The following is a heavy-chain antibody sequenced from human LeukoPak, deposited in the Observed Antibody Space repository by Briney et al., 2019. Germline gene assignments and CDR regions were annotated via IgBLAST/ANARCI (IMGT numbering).Heavy chain of an antibody. CDR2: IYPGDSDT. D-gene: IGHD3-3*01. V-gene: IGHV5-51*01. CDR1: GYSFTSYW. CDR3: ARHPYYDFWSGYYMPMDV. J-gene: IGHJ6*02. Sequence: GKSLKISCKGSGYSFTSYWIGWVRQMPGKGLEWMGIIYPGDSDTRYSPSFQGQVTISADKSISTAYLQWSSLKASDTAMYYCARHPYYDFWSGYYMPMDVWGQGTTVTVSS.